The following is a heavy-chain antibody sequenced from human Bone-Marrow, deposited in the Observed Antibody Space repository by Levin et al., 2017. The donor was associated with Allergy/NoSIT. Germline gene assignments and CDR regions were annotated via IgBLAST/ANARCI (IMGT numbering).Heavy chain of an antibody. CDR1: GGSVRGENYY. CDR2: ISYSGAT. D-gene: IGHD4-17*01. V-gene: IGHV4-61*03. J-gene: IGHJ3*02. Sequence: AGGSLRLSCSVSGGSVRGENYYWSWIRQPPGKRLEWIGYISYSGATTYSPSLESRVTISLGASENHFSLRLSSLTAADTAVYYCARDHGDSSDAFAIWGQGTMVTVSS. CDR3: ARDHGDSSDAFAI.